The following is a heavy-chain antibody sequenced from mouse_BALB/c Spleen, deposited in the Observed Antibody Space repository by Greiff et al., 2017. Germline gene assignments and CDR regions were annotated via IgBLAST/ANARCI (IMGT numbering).Heavy chain of an antibody. Sequence: EVQLVESGGDLVKPGGSLKLSCAASGFTFSSYGMSWVRQTPDKRLEWVATISSGGSYTYYPDSVKGRFTISRDNAKNTLYLQMSSLKSEDTAMYYCARRGGLDDGYYVTTMDYWGQGTSVTVSS. J-gene: IGHJ4*01. CDR1: GFTFSSYG. V-gene: IGHV5-6*01. CDR2: ISSGGSYT. D-gene: IGHD2-3*01. CDR3: ARRGGLDDGYYVTTMDY.